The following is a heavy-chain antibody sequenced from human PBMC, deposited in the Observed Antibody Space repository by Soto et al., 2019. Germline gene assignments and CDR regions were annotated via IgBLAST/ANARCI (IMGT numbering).Heavy chain of an antibody. Sequence: QLQLQESGPGLVKPSETLSLTCAVSGASISSRSHYWGWIRQTPGKGLEWIGTIYTGVNTYYNPSLESRVAISVDTSKNQFSLMMTSVTAADTAVYYCARHLAAAGVFAFDFWGQGILITVAS. D-gene: IGHD6-13*01. CDR2: IYTGVNT. CDR3: ARHLAAAGVFAFDF. CDR1: GASISSRSHY. V-gene: IGHV4-39*01. J-gene: IGHJ4*02.